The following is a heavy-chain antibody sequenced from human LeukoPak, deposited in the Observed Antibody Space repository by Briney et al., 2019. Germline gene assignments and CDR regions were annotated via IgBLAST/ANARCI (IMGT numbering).Heavy chain of an antibody. Sequence: PSETLSLTCSVSGGSISSYYWSWIRQPPGKGLEWIGYIYYSGTTNYNPSLKSRVTISVDTSKNQYSLKLSSVTAADTAVYYCARGVYIAAAQYGYWGQGTLVTVSS. J-gene: IGHJ4*02. CDR2: IYYSGTT. V-gene: IGHV4-59*01. CDR1: GGSISSYY. D-gene: IGHD6-13*01. CDR3: ARGVYIAAAQYGY.